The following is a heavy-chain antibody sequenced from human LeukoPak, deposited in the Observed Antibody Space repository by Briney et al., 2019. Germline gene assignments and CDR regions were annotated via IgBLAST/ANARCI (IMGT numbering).Heavy chain of an antibody. V-gene: IGHV4-30-2*01. J-gene: IGHJ4*02. D-gene: IGHD6-13*01. Sequence: SETLSLTCTVSGGSISSGGYYWSWIRQPPGKGLEWIGYIYHSGSTYYNPSLKSRVTISVGRSKNQFSLKLSSVTAADTAVYYCARIRIAAAGPVDYWGQGTLVTVSS. CDR1: GGSISSGGYY. CDR3: ARIRIAAAGPVDY. CDR2: IYHSGST.